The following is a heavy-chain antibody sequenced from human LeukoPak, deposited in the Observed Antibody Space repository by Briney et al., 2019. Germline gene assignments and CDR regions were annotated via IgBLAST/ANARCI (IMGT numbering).Heavy chain of an antibody. D-gene: IGHD3-10*01. CDR3: AREALTAVRGVIYYQGMDV. Sequence: PGGSLRLSCAASGFTFSNYDMYWVRQATGKGLEWVSGIATAGDTYYQDSVKGRFTISRQNAKNSLYLQMNSLRAEDTAVYYCAREALTAVRGVIYYQGMDVWGQGTTVTASS. CDR1: GFTFSNYD. J-gene: IGHJ6*02. CDR2: IATAGDT. V-gene: IGHV3-13*04.